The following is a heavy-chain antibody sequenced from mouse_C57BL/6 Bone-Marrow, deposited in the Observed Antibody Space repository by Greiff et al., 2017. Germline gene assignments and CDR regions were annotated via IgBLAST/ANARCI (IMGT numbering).Heavy chain of an antibody. V-gene: IGHV1-85*01. Sequence: VQLQQSGPELVKPGASVKLSCKASGYTFTSYDINWVKQRPGQGLEWIGWIYPRDGSTKYNEKCKGKATLTVDTSASRAYMELHSLTSEDSAVYFCARLEFDGSGGDWYFDVWGTGTTVTVSS. CDR1: GYTFTSYD. D-gene: IGHD1-1*01. CDR2: IYPRDGST. J-gene: IGHJ1*03. CDR3: ARLEFDGSGGDWYFDV.